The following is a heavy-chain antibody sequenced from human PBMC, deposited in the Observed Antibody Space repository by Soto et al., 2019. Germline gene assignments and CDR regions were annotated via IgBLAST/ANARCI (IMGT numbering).Heavy chain of an antibody. V-gene: IGHV4-4*02. J-gene: IGHJ6*02. Sequence: QVQLQESGPGLVKPSGTLSLTCAVSGGSISSSNWWSWVRQPPGKGLEWIGEIYHSGSTNYNPSLQSRVTISVDKSNNQFSRELSSVTAADTAVYYCARKGIAGTTMGYYYGMDVWGQGTTVTVSS. CDR3: ARKGIAGTTMGYYYGMDV. CDR1: GGSISSSNW. D-gene: IGHD1-20*01. CDR2: IYHSGST.